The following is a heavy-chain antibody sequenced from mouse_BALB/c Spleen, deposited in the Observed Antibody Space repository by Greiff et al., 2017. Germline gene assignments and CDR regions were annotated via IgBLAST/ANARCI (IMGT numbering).Heavy chain of an antibody. CDR3: ARLYRYGTADWYFDV. D-gene: IGHD2-14*01. Sequence: EVHLVESGGGLVKPGGSLKLSCAASGFTFSSYAMSWVRQSPEKRLEWVAEISSGGSYTYYPDTVTGRFTISRDNAKNTLYLEMSSLRSEDTAMYYCARLYRYGTADWYFDVWGAGTTVTVSS. CDR1: GFTFSSYA. CDR2: ISSGGSYT. J-gene: IGHJ1*01. V-gene: IGHV5-9-4*01.